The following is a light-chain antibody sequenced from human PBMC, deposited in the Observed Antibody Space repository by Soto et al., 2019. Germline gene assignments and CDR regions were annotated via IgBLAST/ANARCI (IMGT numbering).Light chain of an antibody. CDR2: GAS. J-gene: IGKJ5*01. CDR1: QSVRTN. Sequence: EIVMTQSPATLSVSPGERATLSCRASQSVRTNLAWYQHKPGQAPRLLIYGASNRAAGFPARFSGSGSGTDLTLTIRRIEHEDFELYYCQQHDILPITFGQGTRPEMK. CDR3: QQHDILPIT. V-gene: IGKV3-15*01.